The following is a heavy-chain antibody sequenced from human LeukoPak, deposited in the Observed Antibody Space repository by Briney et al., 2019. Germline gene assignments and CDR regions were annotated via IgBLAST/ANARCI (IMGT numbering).Heavy chain of an antibody. CDR3: ARDPSDCGGDCFNWFDP. V-gene: IGHV3-30*02. D-gene: IGHD2-21*02. CDR2: IQNDESRT. Sequence: GGSLGLSCAASGFAFSAYGMHWVRQAPGKGLEWVAYIQNDESRTHYTDSVKGRFTISRDISKRTLYLQMNRLRPEDTAVYYCARDPSDCGGDCFNWFDPWGQGTLVTVSS. CDR1: GFAFSAYG. J-gene: IGHJ5*02.